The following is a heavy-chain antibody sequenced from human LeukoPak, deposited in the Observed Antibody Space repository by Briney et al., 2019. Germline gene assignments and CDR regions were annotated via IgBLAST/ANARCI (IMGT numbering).Heavy chain of an antibody. CDR1: GFTFSSYW. CDR2: INEDASTI. Sequence: GGSLRLSCVASGFTFSSYWMHWVRQAPGKGLEWVSRINEDASTITYADSVKSRLTISRENAMNTLYLQMNSLIAEDTAVYYCVRDLILVWTPGDDFDHWGQGTLVTVSS. CDR3: VRDLILVWTPGDDFDH. V-gene: IGHV3-74*03. D-gene: IGHD3-16*01. J-gene: IGHJ4*02.